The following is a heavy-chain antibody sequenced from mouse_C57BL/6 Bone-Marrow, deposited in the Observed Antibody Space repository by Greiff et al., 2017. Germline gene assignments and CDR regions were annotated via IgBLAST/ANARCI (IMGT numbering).Heavy chain of an antibody. Sequence: QVQLQQPGAELVQPGASVKLSCKASGYTFTSYWITWVKQRPGQGLEWIGDIYPTSGRTNYNEKFKSKSILTVDTSANTCYMQLSSLTSEDAAVFYSAGSSPMGRSLDYWGQGTTLTVSS. CDR2: IYPTSGRT. J-gene: IGHJ2*01. CDR1: GYTFTSYW. V-gene: IGHV1-55*01. CDR3: AGSSPMGRSLDY. D-gene: IGHD4-1*01.